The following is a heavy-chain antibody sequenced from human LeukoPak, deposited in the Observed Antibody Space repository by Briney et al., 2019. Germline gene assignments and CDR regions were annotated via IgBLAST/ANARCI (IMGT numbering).Heavy chain of an antibody. J-gene: IGHJ5*02. CDR1: GGSISSYY. V-gene: IGHV4-59*01. CDR3: ARACPRWFDP. Sequence: SETLSLTCTVSGGSISSYYWSWIRQPPGKGLEWIGYIYYSGSTDYNPSLKSRVTISVDTSKNQFSLKLSSVTAADTAVYYCARACPRWFDPWGQGTLVTVSS. CDR2: IYYSGST.